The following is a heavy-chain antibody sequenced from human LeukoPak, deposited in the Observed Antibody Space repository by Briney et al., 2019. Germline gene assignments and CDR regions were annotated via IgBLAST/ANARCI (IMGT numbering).Heavy chain of an antibody. D-gene: IGHD5-12*01. Sequence: GASVKVSCKTSDFRDYYMNWVRQAPGQGLEWLGWINPKSGDTDYAQKFQGRVTMTRDTSTSTAYMELSGLKPDGTAIYFCASGYSGYDLNYWGQGTQVTVSS. J-gene: IGHJ4*02. CDR3: ASGYSGYDLNY. CDR2: INPKSGDT. CDR1: DFRDYY. V-gene: IGHV1-2*02.